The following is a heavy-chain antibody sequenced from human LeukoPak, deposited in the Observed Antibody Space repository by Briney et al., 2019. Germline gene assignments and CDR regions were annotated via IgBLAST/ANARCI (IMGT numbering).Heavy chain of an antibody. CDR1: GFTFSSYG. D-gene: IGHD2-15*01. V-gene: IGHV3-30*18. CDR2: ISHDGSNI. J-gene: IGHJ5*02. CDR3: AKDPYRVVVATGNYLDP. Sequence: GGSLRLSCAPSGFTFSSYGMHWVRQAPGKGLEWVAVISHDGSNIHYGDSVKGRFTISRDNSQNMLYLQMNSLRAEDTAMYYCAKDPYRVVVATGNYLDPWGQGTLVTVSS.